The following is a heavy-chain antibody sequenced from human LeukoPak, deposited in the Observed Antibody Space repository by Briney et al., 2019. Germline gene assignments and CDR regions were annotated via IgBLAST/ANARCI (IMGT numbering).Heavy chain of an antibody. CDR1: GYSFTNYW. J-gene: IGHJ4*02. CDR3: ARSDLTMEPGIFFDY. V-gene: IGHV5-51*01. Sequence: GESLKISCKGSGYSFTNYWIGWVRQMPGKGLEWMGIIYPGDSDTRYSPSFQGQVTFSADKSISTAYLLWSSLKASDTAMYYCARSDLTMEPGIFFDYWGQGTLVTVSS. CDR2: IYPGDSDT. D-gene: IGHD3-3*01.